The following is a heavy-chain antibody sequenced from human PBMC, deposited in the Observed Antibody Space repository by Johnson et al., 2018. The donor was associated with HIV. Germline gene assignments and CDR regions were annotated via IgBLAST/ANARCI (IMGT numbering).Heavy chain of an antibody. Sequence: VQLVESGGGLVQPGGSLRLSCAASGFAFRSYWMHWVRQAPGKGLVWVSRINSDGSSTSYADSVKGRFTISRDSAKNTLYLQMNSLRAEDTALYYCARGAVGGTTYAFDIWGQGTMVTVSS. CDR3: ARGAVGGTTYAFDI. D-gene: IGHD1-26*01. V-gene: IGHV3-74*01. CDR1: GFAFRSYW. CDR2: INSDGSST. J-gene: IGHJ3*02.